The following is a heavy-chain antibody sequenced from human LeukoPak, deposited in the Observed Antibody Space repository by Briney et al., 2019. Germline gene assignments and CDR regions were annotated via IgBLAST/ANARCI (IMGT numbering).Heavy chain of an antibody. CDR2: IYYSGST. D-gene: IGHD3-9*01. CDR3: ARDGSGRYFDRGDAFDI. CDR1: GGSTSSTTYY. V-gene: IGHV4-39*02. Sequence: KASETLSLTCTVSGGSTSSTTYYWGWIRQPPGKDLEWIGSIYYSGSTYYTPSLKSRVTISVDTSKNQFSLKLSSVTAADTAVYYCARDGSGRYFDRGDAFDIWGQGTMVTVSS. J-gene: IGHJ3*02.